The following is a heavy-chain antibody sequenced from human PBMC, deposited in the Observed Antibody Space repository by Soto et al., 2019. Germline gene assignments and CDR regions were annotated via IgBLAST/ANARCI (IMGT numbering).Heavy chain of an antibody. CDR2: ISSGSSNI. V-gene: IGHV3-21*01. Sequence: EVQLVESGGGLVKPGGSLTLSCAGSGFAFRSYNMNWVRQPPGKGLEWGASISSGSSNIYYADSVKGRFTISRDNAKDSLYLQMDSRRAEDSAVYYCASATVVAGTFDFWGQGTLLTVSS. CDR3: ASATVVAGTFDF. CDR1: GFAFRSYN. J-gene: IGHJ4*02. D-gene: IGHD2-15*01.